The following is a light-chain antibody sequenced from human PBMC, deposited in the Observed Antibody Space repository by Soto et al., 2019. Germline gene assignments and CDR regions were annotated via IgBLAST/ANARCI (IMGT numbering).Light chain of an antibody. Sequence: EIVMTQSPDTLSVSPGETATLSCRASQGVGSNLAWYQQKPGQAPRLLISDASTRAAGLPARFSGSGSGTEFTLTISSLQYEDFAVYYCQQSNNWPKTFGQGNKVDIK. CDR1: QGVGSN. J-gene: IGKJ1*01. CDR3: QQSNNWPKT. V-gene: IGKV3-15*01. CDR2: DAS.